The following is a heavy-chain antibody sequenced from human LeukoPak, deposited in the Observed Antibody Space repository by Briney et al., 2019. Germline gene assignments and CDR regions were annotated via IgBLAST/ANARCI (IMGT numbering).Heavy chain of an antibody. CDR2: IYHSGST. J-gene: IGHJ3*02. D-gene: IGHD6-19*01. Sequence: SETLSLTCAVSGGSISSSNWWSWVRQPPGKGLEWIGEIYHSGSTNYNPSLKSRVTISVDKSKNQFSLKLSSVTAADTAVYYCARDQGKQWAPTQDAFDIWGQGTMVTVSS. V-gene: IGHV4-4*02. CDR3: ARDQGKQWAPTQDAFDI. CDR1: GGSISSSNW.